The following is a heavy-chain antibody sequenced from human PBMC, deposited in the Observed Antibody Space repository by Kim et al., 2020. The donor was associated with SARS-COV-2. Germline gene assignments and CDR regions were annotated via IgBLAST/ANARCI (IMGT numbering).Heavy chain of an antibody. Sequence: DSVQGRFTISRADSKNTLYLQMNSLRAEDTAVYYCARDRGWELLDNWFDPWGQGTLVTVSS. D-gene: IGHD1-26*01. J-gene: IGHJ5*02. V-gene: IGHV3-30*07. CDR3: ARDRGWELLDNWFDP.